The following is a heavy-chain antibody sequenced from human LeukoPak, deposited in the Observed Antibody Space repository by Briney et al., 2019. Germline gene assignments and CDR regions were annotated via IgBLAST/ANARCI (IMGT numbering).Heavy chain of an antibody. D-gene: IGHD3-22*01. CDR3: ARDAIDSSGFDFDY. J-gene: IGHJ4*02. V-gene: IGHV3-11*01. CDR2: ISTSAGTI. Sequence: GGSLRLSGAASGFTFSDYYMTWIRQAPGKGLEWISYISTSAGTIYYADSVKGRFTISRDNAKNSLYLQMNSLRAEDTAVYYCARDAIDSSGFDFDYWGQGTLVTVSS. CDR1: GFTFSDYY.